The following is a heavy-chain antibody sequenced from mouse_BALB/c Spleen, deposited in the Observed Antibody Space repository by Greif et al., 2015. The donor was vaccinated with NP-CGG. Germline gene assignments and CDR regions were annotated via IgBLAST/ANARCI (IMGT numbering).Heavy chain of an antibody. CDR2: IDPANGNT. J-gene: IGHJ3*01. CDR3: ARNDGFAY. V-gene: IGHV14-3*02. D-gene: IGHD2-12*01. Sequence: VQLQQSGAELVKPGASVKLSCTASGFNIKDTYMHWVKQRPEQGLEWIGRIDPANGNTKYDPKFQGKATITADTSSNTAYLQLSSLASEDTAVYYCARNDGFAYWGQGTLVAVSA. CDR1: GFNIKDTY.